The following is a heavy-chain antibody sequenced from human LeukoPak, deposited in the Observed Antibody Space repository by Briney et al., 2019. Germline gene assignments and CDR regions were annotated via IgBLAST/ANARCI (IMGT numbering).Heavy chain of an antibody. CDR2: IYPGDSDT. J-gene: IGHJ4*02. V-gene: IGHV5-51*01. D-gene: IGHD3-10*01. CDR1: GYSFTSYW. Sequence: GESLKISCKGSGYSFTSYWIGWVRQMPGKGLAWMGIIYPGDSDTRYSPSFQGQVTISADKSISTAYLQWSSLKASDTAMYYCASVAGGRSTMVRGVMYFDYWGQGTLVTVSS. CDR3: ASVAGGRSTMVRGVMYFDY.